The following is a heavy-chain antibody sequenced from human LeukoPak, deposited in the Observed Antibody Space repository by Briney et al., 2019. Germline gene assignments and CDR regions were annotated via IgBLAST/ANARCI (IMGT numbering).Heavy chain of an antibody. D-gene: IGHD3-10*01. Sequence: ASVKVSCKASGYTFTSYDINWVRQATGQGLEWMGWMNPNSANTGYAQKFQGRVTMTRNTSISTAYMELSSLRSEDTAVYYCARGYGSGSYYWPDSWFDPWGQGTLVTVSS. J-gene: IGHJ5*02. CDR1: GYTFTSYD. CDR3: ARGYGSGSYYWPDSWFDP. V-gene: IGHV1-8*01. CDR2: MNPNSANT.